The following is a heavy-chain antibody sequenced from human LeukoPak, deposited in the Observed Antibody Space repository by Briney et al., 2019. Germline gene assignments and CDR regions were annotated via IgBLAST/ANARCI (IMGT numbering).Heavy chain of an antibody. J-gene: IGHJ4*02. CDR1: GFTFSSYW. CDR3: ARYTFSSGFLY. D-gene: IGHD6-19*01. CDR2: INSDRSST. V-gene: IGHV3-74*01. Sequence: GGSLRLSCAASGFTFSSYWMHWVRQAPGKGLVWVSRINSDRSSTSYADSVKGRFTISRDNAKNTLFLQMNSLRAEDTAVYYCARYTFSSGFLYWGQGTLVTVSS.